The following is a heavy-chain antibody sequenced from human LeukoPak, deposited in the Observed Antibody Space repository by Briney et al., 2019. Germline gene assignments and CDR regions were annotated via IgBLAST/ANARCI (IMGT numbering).Heavy chain of an antibody. CDR3: AIVLVGGVSGDSSAGAVGYYFDY. CDR1: GGSFSGYY. CDR2: INHRGST. D-gene: IGHD4-17*01. V-gene: IGHV4-34*01. Sequence: KPSETLSLTCAVYGGSFSGYYWSWIRQPPGKGLEWIGEINHRGSTNYNPSLKSRVTISVDTSKNQFSLKLSSVTAADTAVYYCAIVLVGGVSGDSSAGAVGYYFDYWGQGTLVTVSS. J-gene: IGHJ4*02.